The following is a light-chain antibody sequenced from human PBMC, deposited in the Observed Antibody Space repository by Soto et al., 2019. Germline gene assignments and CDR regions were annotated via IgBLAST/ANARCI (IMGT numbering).Light chain of an antibody. J-gene: IGKJ5*01. CDR3: QQYGISVT. CDR1: QSVSSSY. V-gene: IGKV3-20*01. Sequence: LPQTAVTLHLSALERPTLSCRASQSVSSSYLAWYQQKPGQAPRLLIYGASSRATGIPDRFSGSGCRTDTTLISSIRDPEDPAVYSCQQYGISVTFGQGTRLEIK. CDR2: GAS.